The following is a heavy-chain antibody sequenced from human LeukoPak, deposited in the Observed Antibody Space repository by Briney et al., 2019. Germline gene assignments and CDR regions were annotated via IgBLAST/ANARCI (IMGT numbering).Heavy chain of an antibody. V-gene: IGHV3-30*18. CDR3: AKVYVDDSSGYPY. D-gene: IGHD3-22*01. CDR1: GFTFSSYG. Sequence: GGSLRLSCAASGFTFSSYGMDWVRQAPGKGLEWVAVISYDGSNKYCADSVKGRFTISRDNYKNTLYLQMNSLRAEDTAVYYCAKVYVDDSSGYPYWGQGTLVTVSS. J-gene: IGHJ4*02. CDR2: ISYDGSNK.